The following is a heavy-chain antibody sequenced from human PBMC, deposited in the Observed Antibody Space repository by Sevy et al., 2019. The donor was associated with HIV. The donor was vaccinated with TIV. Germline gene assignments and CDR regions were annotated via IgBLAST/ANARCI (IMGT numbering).Heavy chain of an antibody. D-gene: IGHD2-21*02. CDR2: ISSSSSYI. CDR1: GFTFSSYS. J-gene: IGHJ3*02. CDR3: ARVMGDEKRAFDI. V-gene: IGHV3-21*01. Sequence: GGSLRLSCAASGFTFSSYSMNWVRQAPGKGLEWVSSISSSSSYIYYADSVKGRFTISRDNSKNSLYLQMNSLRAEDTAVYYCARVMGDEKRAFDIWGQWTMVTVSS.